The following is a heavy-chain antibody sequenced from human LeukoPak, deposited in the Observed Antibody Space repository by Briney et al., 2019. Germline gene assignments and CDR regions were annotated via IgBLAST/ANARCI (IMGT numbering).Heavy chain of an antibody. CDR1: GYTFTSYY. Sequence: GASVKVSCKASGYTFTSYYMHWVRQAPGQGLEWMGWISAYNGNTNYAQKLQGRVTMTTDTSTSTAYMELRSLRSDDTAVYCARSSSVTIPGYYFDYWGQGTLVTVSS. J-gene: IGHJ4*02. D-gene: IGHD2-21*01. CDR3: ARSSSVTIPGYYFDY. CDR2: ISAYNGNT. V-gene: IGHV1-18*04.